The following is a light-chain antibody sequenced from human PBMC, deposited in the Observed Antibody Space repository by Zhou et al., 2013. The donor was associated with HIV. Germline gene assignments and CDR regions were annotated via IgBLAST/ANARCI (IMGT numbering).Light chain of an antibody. CDR1: QGIGNY. J-gene: IGKJ1*01. Sequence: DIQMTQSPSSLSASVGDRVTITCRASQGIGNYLAWYQQKPGKVPKLLIYTASTLQSGVPSRFSGSGSATDFTLTISSLQPEDVATYYCQKYDSAPWTFGQGTKVEIK. V-gene: IGKV1-27*01. CDR3: QKYDSAPWT. CDR2: TAS.